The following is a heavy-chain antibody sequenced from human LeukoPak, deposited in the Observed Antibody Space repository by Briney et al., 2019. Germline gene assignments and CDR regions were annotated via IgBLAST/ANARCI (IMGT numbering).Heavy chain of an antibody. J-gene: IGHJ4*02. CDR1: GFTFDDYA. D-gene: IGHD3-22*01. CDR2: ISWNSGSI. V-gene: IGHV3-9*01. Sequence: PGGSLRLSCAASGFTFDDYAMHWVRQAPGKGLEWVSGISWNSGSIGYADSVKGRFTISRDNSKNTLYLQMNSLRAEDTAVYYCARGAAITMIVVVIRYYFDYWGQGTLVTVSS. CDR3: ARGAAITMIVVVIRYYFDY.